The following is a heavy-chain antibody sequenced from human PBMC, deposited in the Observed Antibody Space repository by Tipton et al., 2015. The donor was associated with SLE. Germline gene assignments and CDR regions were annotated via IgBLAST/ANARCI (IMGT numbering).Heavy chain of an antibody. V-gene: IGHV6-1*01. Sequence: GLVKPSQTLSLTCAISGDSVSSNSAAWNWVRQSPSRGLEWLGRTYYRSKWYNDYAVSVKSRITINPDTSKNQFSLQLNSVTPEDTAVYYCARSSDDYVWGSYRPAVEYFQHWGQGTLVTVSS. CDR3: ARSSDDYVWGSYRPAVEYFQH. D-gene: IGHD3-16*02. CDR1: GDSVSSNSAA. CDR2: TYYRSKWYN. J-gene: IGHJ1*01.